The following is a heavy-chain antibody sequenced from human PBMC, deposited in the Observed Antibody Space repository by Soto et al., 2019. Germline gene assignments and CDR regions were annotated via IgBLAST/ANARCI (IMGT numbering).Heavy chain of an antibody. Sequence: ASVKVSCKASGGTFSSYAISWVRQAPGQGLEWMGGIIPIFGTANYAQKFQGRVTITADESTSTAYMELSSLRSEDTAVYYCASSASASYDFDIWGQGTMVTVSS. J-gene: IGHJ3*02. CDR3: ASSASASYDFDI. CDR2: IIPIFGTA. CDR1: GGTFSSYA. D-gene: IGHD1-1*01. V-gene: IGHV1-69*13.